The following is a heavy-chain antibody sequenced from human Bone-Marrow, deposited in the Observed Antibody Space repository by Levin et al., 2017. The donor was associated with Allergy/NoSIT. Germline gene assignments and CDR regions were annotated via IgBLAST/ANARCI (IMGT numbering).Heavy chain of an antibody. CDR2: IYHSGST. CDR1: GGSISSRNW. J-gene: IGHJ3*02. Sequence: SCAVSGGSISSRNWWNWVRQSPGGGLEGIGEIYHSGSTNYNPSLKNRIFISVDKSRNQFSLRLNSVTAADTALYYCARRNSSWVVFAFDMWGQGTLVTVSS. V-gene: IGHV4-4*02. CDR3: ARRNSSWVVFAFDM. D-gene: IGHD2-8*02.